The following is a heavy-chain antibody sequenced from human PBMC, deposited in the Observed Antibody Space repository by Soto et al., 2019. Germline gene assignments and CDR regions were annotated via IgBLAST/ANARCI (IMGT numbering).Heavy chain of an antibody. CDR3: ARDRVDYDSGGPGNLFDP. CDR1: GFTFSSYG. CDR2: IWYDGSNK. V-gene: IGHV3-33*01. D-gene: IGHD3-22*01. J-gene: IGHJ5*02. Sequence: GGSLRLSCAASGFTFSSYGMHWVRQAPGKGLEWVAVIWYDGSNKYYADSVKGRFTISRDNSKNTLYLQMNSLRAEDTAVYYCARDRVDYDSGGPGNLFDPWGQGTLVTVSS.